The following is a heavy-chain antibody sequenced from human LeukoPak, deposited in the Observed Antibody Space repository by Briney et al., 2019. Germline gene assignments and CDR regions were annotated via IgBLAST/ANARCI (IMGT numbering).Heavy chain of an antibody. CDR1: GFTFSTYI. V-gene: IGHV3-23*01. Sequence: GGSLRLSCAASGFTFSTYIMSWVRQAPGKGLEWVSTISGSGGSTYYADSVKGRFSISRDNSKNTLYMQMNSLRAEDTAVYYCARGGYGYYGPVGYMDVWGKGTTVTVSS. CDR2: ISGSGGST. CDR3: ARGGYGYYGPVGYMDV. D-gene: IGHD5-18*01. J-gene: IGHJ6*03.